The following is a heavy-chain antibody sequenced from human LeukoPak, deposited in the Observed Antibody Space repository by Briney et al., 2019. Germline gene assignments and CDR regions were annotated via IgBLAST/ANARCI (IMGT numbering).Heavy chain of an antibody. D-gene: IGHD6-19*01. J-gene: IGHJ4*02. V-gene: IGHV3-30*02. CDR2: VRYDGSKK. CDR3: ARGAVAATSEFDY. Sequence: GGSLRLSCAASGFTFRTYGMHWVRQAPGKGLEWVAFVRYDGSKKYYTNSVKGRFTISRDNSKNTLYLQMNSLRAEDTAVYYCARGAVAATSEFDYWGQGTLVTVSS. CDR1: GFTFRTYG.